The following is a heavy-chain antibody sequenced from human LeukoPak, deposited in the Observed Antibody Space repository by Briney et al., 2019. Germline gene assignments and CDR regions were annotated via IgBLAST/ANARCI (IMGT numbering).Heavy chain of an antibody. D-gene: IGHD6-19*01. CDR2: IIPIFGIA. J-gene: IGHJ4*02. CDR1: GGTFSSYA. V-gene: IGHV1-69*04. Sequence: SVKVSCKASGGTFSSYAISWVRQAPGQGLEWMGRIIPIFGIANYAQKFQGRVTITADKSTSTAYMELSSLRYEDTAVYYCARDGNGHSSGWYRGYFDYWGQGTLVTVSS. CDR3: ARDGNGHSSGWYRGYFDY.